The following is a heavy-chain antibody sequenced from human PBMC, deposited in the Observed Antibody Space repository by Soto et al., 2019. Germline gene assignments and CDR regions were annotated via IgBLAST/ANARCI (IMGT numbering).Heavy chain of an antibody. CDR1: GGSISSSSYY. CDR3: ARQEGGESWLDY. J-gene: IGHJ4*02. V-gene: IGHV4-39*01. CDR2: IYYSGST. Sequence: SETLSLTCTVSGGSISSSSYYWGWIRQPPGKGLEWIGSIYYSGSTYYNPSLKSRVTISVDTSKNQFSLKLSSVTAADTAVYYCARQEGGESWLDYWGQGTLVTVSS. D-gene: IGHD3-16*01.